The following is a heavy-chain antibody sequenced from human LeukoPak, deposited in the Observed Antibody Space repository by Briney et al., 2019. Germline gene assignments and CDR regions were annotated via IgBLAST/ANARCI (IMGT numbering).Heavy chain of an antibody. CDR3: ARGGLGWLQFPYFDY. Sequence: SVKVPCKASGGTFSSYAISWVRQAPGQGLEWMGRIIPILGIANNAQKFQGRVTITADKSTSTAYMELSSLRSEDTAVYYCARGGLGWLQFPYFDYWGQGTLVTVSS. J-gene: IGHJ4*02. V-gene: IGHV1-69*04. D-gene: IGHD5-24*01. CDR1: GGTFSSYA. CDR2: IIPILGIA.